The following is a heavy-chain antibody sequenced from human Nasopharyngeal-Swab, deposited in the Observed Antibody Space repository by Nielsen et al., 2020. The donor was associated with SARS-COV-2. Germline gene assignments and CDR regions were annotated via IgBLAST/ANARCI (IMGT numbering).Heavy chain of an antibody. V-gene: IGHV3-49*04. Sequence: GESLKISCSVSGFILSDQYMDWVRQAPGKGLEWVGFIRSKAYGGTTEYAASVKGRFTISRDDSKSIAYLQMNSLKTEDTAVYYCTRTPGRTLYYYYYGMDVWGQGTTVTVSS. J-gene: IGHJ6*02. CDR1: GFILSDQY. CDR2: IRSKAYGGTT. D-gene: IGHD3/OR15-3a*01. CDR3: TRTPGRTLYYYYYGMDV.